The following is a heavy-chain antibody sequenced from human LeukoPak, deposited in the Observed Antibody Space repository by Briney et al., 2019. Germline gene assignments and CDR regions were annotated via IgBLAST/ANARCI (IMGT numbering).Heavy chain of an antibody. Sequence: SETLSLTCTVSGASISSYYWSWIRQPAGKGLEWIGRFYTSGSTNYNPSLKSRVTMSVDRSKNQFSLKLSSVTAADTAVYYCARHLYYYYGMDVWGQGTTVTVSS. CDR1: GASISSYY. V-gene: IGHV4-4*07. J-gene: IGHJ6*02. CDR3: ARHLYYYYGMDV. CDR2: FYTSGST.